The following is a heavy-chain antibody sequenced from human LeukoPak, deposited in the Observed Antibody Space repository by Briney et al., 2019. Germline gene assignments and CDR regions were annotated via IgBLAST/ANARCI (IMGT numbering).Heavy chain of an antibody. J-gene: IGHJ6*03. CDR2: ISSSSSTI. Sequence: GGSLRLSCAASGFTFSSYSMNWVRQAPGKGLEWVSYISSSSSTIYYADSVKGRFTISRDNAKNSLYLQMNSLRAEDTAVYYCAKDFDYGGRYYYYYMDVWGKGTTVTISS. CDR3: AKDFDYGGRYYYYYMDV. V-gene: IGHV3-48*01. CDR1: GFTFSSYS. D-gene: IGHD4-23*01.